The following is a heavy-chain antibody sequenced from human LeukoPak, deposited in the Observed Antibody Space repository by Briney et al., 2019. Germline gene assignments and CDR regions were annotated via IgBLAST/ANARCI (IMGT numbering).Heavy chain of an antibody. J-gene: IGHJ5*02. CDR1: GGSISSSSYY. D-gene: IGHD3-3*01. CDR2: INHSGST. Sequence: SETLSLTCTVSGGSISSSSYYWSWIRQPPGKGLEWIGEINHSGSTNYNPSLKSRVTISVDTSKNQFSLKLSSVTAADTAVYYCARRRTIFGVVIPNWFDPWGQGTLVTVSS. CDR3: ARRRTIFGVVIPNWFDP. V-gene: IGHV4-39*07.